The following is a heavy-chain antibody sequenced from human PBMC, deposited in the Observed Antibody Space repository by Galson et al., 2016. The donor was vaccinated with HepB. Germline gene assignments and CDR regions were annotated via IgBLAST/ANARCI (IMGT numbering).Heavy chain of an antibody. CDR3: ARGTYDYFDP. J-gene: IGHJ5*02. D-gene: IGHD5-12*01. V-gene: IGHV4-61*02. CDR1: GGSISSGTYY. Sequence: TLSLTCTVSGGSISSGTYYWTWIRQPAGKGLEWIGRMYTTGTTNYNPSLKSRVIISIDTSKNQFSLKLTSVTAADTAVYYCARGTYDYFDPWGQGTLVTVSS. CDR2: MYTTGTT.